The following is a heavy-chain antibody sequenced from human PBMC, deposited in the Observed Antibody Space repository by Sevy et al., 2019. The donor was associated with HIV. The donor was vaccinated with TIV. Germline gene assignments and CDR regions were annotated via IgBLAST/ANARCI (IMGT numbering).Heavy chain of an antibody. V-gene: IGHV3-48*02. J-gene: IGHJ5*02. Sequence: GGSLRLSCEASGFTFSAYSMNWVRQVPGRGLEWLSYINGASNVIYYADSVKGRFTISRDNDKKSVYLQMNNLRDEDTALYYCVRDAVDADPIGGWFDPWGQGIQVTVSS. CDR1: GFTFSAYS. CDR3: VRDAVDADPIGGWFDP. CDR2: INGASNVI. D-gene: IGHD3-16*01.